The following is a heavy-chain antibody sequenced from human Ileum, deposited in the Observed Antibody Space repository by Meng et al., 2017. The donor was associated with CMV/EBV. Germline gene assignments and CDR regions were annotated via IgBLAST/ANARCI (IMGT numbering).Heavy chain of an antibody. J-gene: IGHJ6*02. CDR1: GFTFSSYS. D-gene: IGHD3-9*01. CDR3: ARDPTQTGYYSYYYYGMDV. Sequence: GGSLRLSCAASGFTFSSYSMNWVRQAPGKGLEWVSSISSSSSYIYYADSVKGRFTISRDNAKNSLYLQMDSLRAEDTAVYYCARDPTQTGYYSYYYYGMDVRGQGTTVTVSS. V-gene: IGHV3-21*01. CDR2: ISSSSSYI.